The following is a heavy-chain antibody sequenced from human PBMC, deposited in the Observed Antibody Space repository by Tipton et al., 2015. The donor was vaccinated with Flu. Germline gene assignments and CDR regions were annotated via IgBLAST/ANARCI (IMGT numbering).Heavy chain of an antibody. CDR2: IYHSGST. CDR3: SRSTYYYGSGSSDY. V-gene: IGHV4/OR15-8*01. J-gene: IGHJ4*02. Sequence: TLSLTCLVSGDSIGSGYYWGWVRQPPGKGLEWIGEIYHSGSTNYNPSLKSRVTISVDKSKNQFSLKLSSVTAADTAVYYCSRSTYYYGSGSSDYWGQGTLVAVSS. CDR1: GDSIGSGYY. D-gene: IGHD3-10*01.